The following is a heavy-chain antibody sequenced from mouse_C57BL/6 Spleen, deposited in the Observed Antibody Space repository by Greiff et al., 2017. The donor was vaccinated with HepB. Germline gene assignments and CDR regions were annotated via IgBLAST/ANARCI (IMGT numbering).Heavy chain of an antibody. J-gene: IGHJ3*01. CDR1: GYTFTSYW. D-gene: IGHD2-2*01. CDR3: ARRGIYGYAPFAY. V-gene: IGHV1-61*01. CDR2: IYPSDSET. Sequence: QVQLKQPGAELVRPGSSVKLSCKASGYTFTSYWMDWVKQRPGQGLEWIGNIYPSDSETHYNQKFKDKATLTVDKSSSTAYMQLSSLTSEDSAVYYCARRGIYGYAPFAYWGQGTLVTVSA.